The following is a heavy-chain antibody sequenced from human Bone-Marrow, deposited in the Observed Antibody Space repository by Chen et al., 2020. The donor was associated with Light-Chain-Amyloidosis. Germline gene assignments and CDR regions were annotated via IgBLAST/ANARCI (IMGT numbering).Heavy chain of an antibody. V-gene: IGHV1-8*01. D-gene: IGHD6-6*01. J-gene: IGHJ4*02. CDR2: MNPNSGNT. Sequence: QVQLVQSGAEVKKPGASVQVSCKASGYTFTSYDINWVRQATGQGLEWRGWMNPNSGNTGYAQKFQGRVTMTRNTSISTAYMELSSLRSEDTAVYYCARGFDEYSSSSPVRKLDYWGQGTLVTVSS. CDR3: ARGFDEYSSSSPVRKLDY. CDR1: GYTFTSYD.